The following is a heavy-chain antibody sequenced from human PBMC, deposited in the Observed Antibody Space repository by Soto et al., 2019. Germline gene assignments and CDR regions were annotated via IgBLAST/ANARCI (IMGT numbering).Heavy chain of an antibody. J-gene: IGHJ4*02. CDR3: AKETIQVGGPNYFDY. D-gene: IGHD1-1*01. V-gene: IGHV3-30*18. Sequence: VQLVESGGGVVQPGRSLRLLREASGFSFSRYGMHWVRQAPGMGLEWVAVISWDGLAQYYADSVKGRFTISRDNSQSTLYLQMNSLRTEDTAIYYCAKETIQVGGPNYFDYWGQGALVTVSS. CDR2: ISWDGLAQ. CDR1: GFSFSRYG.